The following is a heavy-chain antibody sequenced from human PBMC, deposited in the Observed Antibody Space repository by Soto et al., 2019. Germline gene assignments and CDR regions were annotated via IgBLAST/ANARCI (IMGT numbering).Heavy chain of an antibody. CDR2: IYPGDSDT. D-gene: IGHD2-15*01. Sequence: GESLKISCKGSGYSFTSYWIGWVRQIPGKGLEWMGIIYPGDSDTRYSPSFQGQVTISADKSISTAYLQWSSLKASDTAMYYCARRYCSGGSCHGYGMDVWGQGTTVTVSS. J-gene: IGHJ6*02. V-gene: IGHV5-51*01. CDR1: GYSFTSYW. CDR3: ARRYCSGGSCHGYGMDV.